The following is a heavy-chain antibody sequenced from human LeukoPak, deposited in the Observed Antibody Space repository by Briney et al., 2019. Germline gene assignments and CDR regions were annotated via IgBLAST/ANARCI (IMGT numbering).Heavy chain of an antibody. CDR2: IGNNGGGI. CDR3: AIDPNWGTHS. Sequence: GGSLRLSCAASGFTFSTYTMYWVRHPPGKRLEWVSIIGNNGGGIHYADSVKGRFTISRDKFKNALYLQMNSLRVEDTAVYYCAIDPNWGTHSWGQGVLVTVSS. J-gene: IGHJ4*02. CDR1: GFTFSTYT. D-gene: IGHD7-27*01. V-gene: IGHV3-23*01.